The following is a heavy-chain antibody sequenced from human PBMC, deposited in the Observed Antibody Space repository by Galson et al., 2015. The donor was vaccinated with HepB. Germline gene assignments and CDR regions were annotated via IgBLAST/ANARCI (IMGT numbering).Heavy chain of an antibody. D-gene: IGHD3-3*01. V-gene: IGHV4-59*01. CDR1: GGSISSYY. CDR2: IYYSGST. J-gene: IGHJ5*02. Sequence: ETLSLTCTVSGGSISSYYWSWIRQPPGKGLEWIGYIYYSGSTNYNPSLKSRVTISVDTSKNQFSLKLSSVTAADTAVYYCARGQYYDFWSGYFIDPWGQGTLVTVSS. CDR3: ARGQYYDFWSGYFIDP.